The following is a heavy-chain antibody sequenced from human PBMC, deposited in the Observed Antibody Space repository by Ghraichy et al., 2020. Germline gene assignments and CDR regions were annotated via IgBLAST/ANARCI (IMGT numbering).Heavy chain of an antibody. J-gene: IGHJ4*02. CDR2: IYYSGST. Sequence: SETLSLTCTVSGGSISSGDYYWSWIRQPPGKGLEWIGYIYYSGSTYYNPSLKSRVTISVDTSKNQFSLKLSSVTAADTAVYYCAYGGNHPYYFDYWGQGTLVTVSS. CDR3: AYGGNHPYYFDY. D-gene: IGHD4-23*01. V-gene: IGHV4-30-4*01. CDR1: GGSISSGDYY.